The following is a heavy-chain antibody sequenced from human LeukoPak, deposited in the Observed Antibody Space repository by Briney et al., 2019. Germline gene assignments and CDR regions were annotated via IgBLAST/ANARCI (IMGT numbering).Heavy chain of an antibody. CDR2: IYYSGST. Sequence: SETLSLTCTVSGGSISSGDYYWSWIRQPPGKGLEWIGYIYYSGSTNYNPSLKSRVTISVDTSKNQFSLKLSSVTAADTAVYYCARTAVEPYYYYGMDVWGQGTTVTVSS. CDR1: GGSISSGDYY. V-gene: IGHV4-61*08. J-gene: IGHJ6*02. CDR3: ARTAVEPYYYYGMDV. D-gene: IGHD6-19*01.